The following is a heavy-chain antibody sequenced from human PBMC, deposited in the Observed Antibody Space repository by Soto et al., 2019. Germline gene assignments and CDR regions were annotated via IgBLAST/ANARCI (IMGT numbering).Heavy chain of an antibody. CDR2: INAGNGNT. CDR3: AXXAPPIDY. J-gene: IGHJ4*02. CDR1: GYTFTSYA. V-gene: IGHV1-3*01. Sequence: QVQLVQSGAEVNKPGASVKVSCKASGYTFTSYAMHWVRQAPGQRLEWMGWINAGNGNTKYSQKFQGRVTITRDTXXXXXXXXXXXXXXXXXXXXXXAXXAPPIDYWGQGTLVTVSS.